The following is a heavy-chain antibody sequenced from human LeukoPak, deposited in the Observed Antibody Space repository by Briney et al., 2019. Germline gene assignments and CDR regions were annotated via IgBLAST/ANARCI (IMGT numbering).Heavy chain of an antibody. CDR2: VHLSRTS. D-gene: IGHD1-26*01. Sequence: PSETLSLTCAVSGGSILTTNWWSWVRQPPGKGLEWIGEVHLSRTSNYNPSLKSRVSMSIDKSKNQLSLKLTSVTAADTAMYYCARESGAFSPFGFWGQGTLFTVSS. J-gene: IGHJ4*02. CDR1: GGSILTTNW. CDR3: ARESGAFSPFGF. V-gene: IGHV4-4*02.